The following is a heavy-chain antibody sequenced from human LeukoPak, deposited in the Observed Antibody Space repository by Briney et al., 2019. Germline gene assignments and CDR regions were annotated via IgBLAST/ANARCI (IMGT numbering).Heavy chain of an antibody. D-gene: IGHD3-10*01. J-gene: IGHJ4*02. CDR1: GFTFTNYN. CDR2: INPSGGST. Sequence: ASVKVSCKASGFTFTNYNMHWVRQAPGQGLEWMGIINPSGGSTNYAQNFQARVTMTRDTSTSTVYMELSSLRSDDTAVYYCARVDYYYGSGSPNTPSDYWGQGTLVTVSS. CDR3: ARVDYYYGSGSPNTPSDY. V-gene: IGHV1-46*01.